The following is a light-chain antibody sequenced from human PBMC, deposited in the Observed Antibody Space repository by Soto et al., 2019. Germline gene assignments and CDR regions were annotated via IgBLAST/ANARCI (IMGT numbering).Light chain of an antibody. CDR1: TSDIGAYNY. J-gene: IGLJ1*01. V-gene: IGLV2-8*01. Sequence: VLTQPPSPSGSPGQSVTISCTGTTSDIGAYNYVSWYQQRPGKAPKLIIYEVTRRPSGVPDRIFGSKSYTTASLPVSGLQAEDEADYYCSSFAGTNSFVFGTGTKVTV. CDR3: SSFAGTNSFV. CDR2: EVT.